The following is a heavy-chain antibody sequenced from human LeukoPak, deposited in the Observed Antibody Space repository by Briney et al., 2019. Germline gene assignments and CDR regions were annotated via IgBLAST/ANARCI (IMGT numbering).Heavy chain of an antibody. J-gene: IGHJ4*02. CDR3: ARELRRWLQLIDY. CDR1: GGSISSSTYY. V-gene: IGHV4-39*07. Sequence: SETLSLTCTVSGGSISSSTYYWGWIRQPPGKGLEWFGSIYYSGSTYYNPSLKSRVTVSVDTSKNQFSLKLSSVTAADTAVYYCARELRRWLQLIDYWGQGTLVTVSS. CDR2: IYYSGST. D-gene: IGHD5-24*01.